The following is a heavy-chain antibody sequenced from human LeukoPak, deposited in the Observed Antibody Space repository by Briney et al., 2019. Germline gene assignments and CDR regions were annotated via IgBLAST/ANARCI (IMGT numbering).Heavy chain of an antibody. D-gene: IGHD3/OR15-3a*01. J-gene: IGHJ3*01. CDR2: IYHSGNT. CDR1: GYSISSAYY. CDR3: ARDVADWDPRGAFDF. V-gene: IGHV4-38-2*02. Sequence: PSETLSLTCTVSGYSISSAYYWGWIRQPPGKGLEWIGNIYHSGNTYYNPFLKSRVTISVDTSKNQFSPKLNSVTAADTAVYYCARDVADWDPRGAFDFWGQGTMVTVSS.